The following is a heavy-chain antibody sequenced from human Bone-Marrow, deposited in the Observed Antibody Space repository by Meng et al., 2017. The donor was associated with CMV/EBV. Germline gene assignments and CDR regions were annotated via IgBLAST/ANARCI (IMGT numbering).Heavy chain of an antibody. CDR1: GFTFSSYA. CDR3: ARGGYDFWSGYLFDY. J-gene: IGHJ4*02. CDR2: ISYDGSNK. Sequence: GESLKISCAASGFTFSSYAMHWVRQAPGKGLEWVAVISYDGSNKYYADSVKGRFTISRDNSKNTLYLQMNSLRAEDTAVYHCARGGYDFWSGYLFDYWGQGTLVTVSS. V-gene: IGHV3-30-3*01. D-gene: IGHD3-3*01.